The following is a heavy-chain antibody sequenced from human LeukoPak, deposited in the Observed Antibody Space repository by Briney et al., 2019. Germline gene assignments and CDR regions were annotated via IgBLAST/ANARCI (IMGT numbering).Heavy chain of an antibody. J-gene: IGHJ4*02. CDR1: GGSISSSSYY. Sequence: SETLSLTCTVSGGSISSSSYYWGWIRQPPGKGLERIGSIYYSGSTYYNPSLKSRVTISVDTSKNQFSLKLSSVTAADTAVYYCARQPYSSSWYVDYWGQGTLVTVSS. V-gene: IGHV4-39*01. CDR2: IYYSGST. CDR3: ARQPYSSSWYVDY. D-gene: IGHD6-13*01.